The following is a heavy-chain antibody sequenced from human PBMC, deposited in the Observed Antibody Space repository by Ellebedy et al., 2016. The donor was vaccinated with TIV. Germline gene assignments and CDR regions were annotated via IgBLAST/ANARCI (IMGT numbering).Heavy chain of an antibody. CDR2: ITRSSDAI. CDR3: ARLRPVAGTGGY. D-gene: IGHD6-19*01. J-gene: IGHJ4*02. Sequence: PGGSLRLSCAASGFSFSSYSMDWVRQAPGKGLEWIAYITRSSDAIYYADSVKGRFTISRDNAKNSLYLQMNSLRDEDTAVYYCARLRPVAGTGGYWGQGTPVTVSS. V-gene: IGHV3-48*02. CDR1: GFSFSSYS.